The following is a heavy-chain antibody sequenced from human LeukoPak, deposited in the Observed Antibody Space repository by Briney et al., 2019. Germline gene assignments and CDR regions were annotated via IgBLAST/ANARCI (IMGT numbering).Heavy chain of an antibody. CDR1: GASISSDY. CDR2: IFFSGST. CDR3: ARGEMATIEDAFDI. Sequence: SETLSLNCIVSGASISSDYWSWIRQPPGKGLEWIGYIFFSGSTNYNPSLKSRVTMSVDTSKNQFSPNLSSVTAADTAVYYSARGEMATIEDAFDIWGQGTMVTVSS. V-gene: IGHV4-59*01. D-gene: IGHD5-24*01. J-gene: IGHJ3*02.